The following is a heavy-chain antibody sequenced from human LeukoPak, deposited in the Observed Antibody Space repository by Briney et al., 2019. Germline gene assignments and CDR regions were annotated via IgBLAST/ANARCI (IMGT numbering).Heavy chain of an antibody. J-gene: IGHJ4*02. CDR2: ISGSGGST. D-gene: IGHD1-26*01. Sequence: GGSLRLSCAASGFIFSSYAMSWVRQAPGKGLEWVSVISGSGGSTYYTDSVKGRFTISRDNSKDTLYLQMNSLRAEDTAVYYCAKEAGARVGAPHFDYWGQGTLVTVSS. CDR3: AKEAGARVGAPHFDY. V-gene: IGHV3-23*01. CDR1: GFIFSSYA.